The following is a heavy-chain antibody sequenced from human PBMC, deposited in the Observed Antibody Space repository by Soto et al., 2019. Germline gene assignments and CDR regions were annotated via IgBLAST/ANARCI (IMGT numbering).Heavy chain of an antibody. CDR1: GFTFSSYS. D-gene: IGHD3-3*01. CDR2: ISSSSSYI. Sequence: EVQLVESGGGLVKPGGSLRLSCAASGFTFSSYSMNWVRQAPGKGLEWVSSISSSSSYIYYADSVKGRFTISRDNAKNSLYLQMNSLGAEDTAVYYCARESGYYTYGMDVWGQGTTVTVSS. J-gene: IGHJ6*02. V-gene: IGHV3-21*01. CDR3: ARESGYYTYGMDV.